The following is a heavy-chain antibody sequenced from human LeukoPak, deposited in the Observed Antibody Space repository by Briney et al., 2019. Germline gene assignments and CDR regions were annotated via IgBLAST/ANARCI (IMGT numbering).Heavy chain of an antibody. V-gene: IGHV2-5*01. CDR3: AHMVYCTSFDY. CDR1: GASLSTSGVG. CDR2: ISWYDDE. D-gene: IGHD2-8*01. Sequence: SGPTQVNRKQTLTPSCTFSGASLSTSGVGVGWSRQPPGKALEWLTFISWYDDECSSPALKSRLTITKDTSKDQVVRTMTNMDPVDTATYYCAHMVYCTSFDYWGQGTLVTVSS. J-gene: IGHJ4*02.